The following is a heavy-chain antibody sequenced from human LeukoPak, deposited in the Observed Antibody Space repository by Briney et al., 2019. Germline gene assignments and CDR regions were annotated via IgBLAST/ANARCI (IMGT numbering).Heavy chain of an antibody. CDR3: AREALEYSSSSVDYYFDY. CDR1: GFTFSSYW. V-gene: IGHV3-7*01. D-gene: IGHD6-6*01. J-gene: IGHJ4*02. Sequence: GGSLRLSCAASGFTFSSYWMSWVRQAPGKGLEWVANIKQDGSEKYYVDSVKGRFTISRDNAKNSLYLQMNSLRAEDTAVYYCAREALEYSSSSVDYYFDYWGQGTLVTVSS. CDR2: IKQDGSEK.